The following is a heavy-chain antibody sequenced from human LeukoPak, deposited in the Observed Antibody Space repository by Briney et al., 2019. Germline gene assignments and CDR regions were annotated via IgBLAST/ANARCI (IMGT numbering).Heavy chain of an antibody. V-gene: IGHV1-2*02. Sequence: ASVKVSCKASGGTFSSYAISWVRQAPGQGLESMGWINRNSGGTKSPQKFQGRVTMTRDTSISTVYMELSSLRSDDTAVYYCAGTCPRDGYNGPCYWGQGTLVTVSS. CDR2: INRNSGGT. CDR1: GGTFSSYA. J-gene: IGHJ4*02. CDR3: AGTCPRDGYNGPCY. D-gene: IGHD5-24*01.